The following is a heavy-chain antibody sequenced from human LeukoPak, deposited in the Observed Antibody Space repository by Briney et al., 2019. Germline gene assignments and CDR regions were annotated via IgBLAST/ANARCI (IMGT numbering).Heavy chain of an antibody. V-gene: IGHV3-30*02. CDR2: IRYDGSNK. CDR3: AKEGVTTNSYFDY. J-gene: IGHJ4*02. Sequence: GGSLRLSCAASGFTFSSYGMHWVRQAPGKGLEWVAFIRYDGSNKYYAGSVKGRFTISRDNSKNTLYLQMNSLRAEDTAVYYCAKEGVTTNSYFDYWGQGTLVTVSS. CDR1: GFTFSSYG. D-gene: IGHD4-11*01.